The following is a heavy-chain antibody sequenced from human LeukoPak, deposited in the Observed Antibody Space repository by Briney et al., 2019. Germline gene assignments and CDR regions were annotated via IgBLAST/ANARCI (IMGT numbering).Heavy chain of an antibody. CDR2: ISAYNGNT. Sequence: GASVKVSCKASGYTFTSYGISWVRQAPGQGLEGMGWISAYNGNTNYAQKLQGRVTTTTDTSTSTAYMELRRLSSDDQAVYYCARDGAGSYYNYDYWGQGTLVPVSS. CDR1: GYTFTSYG. V-gene: IGHV1-18*01. J-gene: IGHJ4*02. CDR3: ARDGAGSYYNYDY. D-gene: IGHD3-10*01.